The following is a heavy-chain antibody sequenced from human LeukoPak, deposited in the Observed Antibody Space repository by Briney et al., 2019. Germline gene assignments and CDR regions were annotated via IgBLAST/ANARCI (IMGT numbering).Heavy chain of an antibody. Sequence: GGSLRLSCAASGFTFSDHYMDWVRQAPGKGLEWVGCSRNKAKSYTTDYAASVKGRFTISRDDSKNSLYLQMNSLKTEDTAIYYCVPQGQGGSEIFDYWGQGTLVTVSS. D-gene: IGHD3-10*01. J-gene: IGHJ4*02. V-gene: IGHV3-72*01. CDR3: VPQGQGGSEIFDY. CDR1: GFTFSDHY. CDR2: SRNKAKSYTT.